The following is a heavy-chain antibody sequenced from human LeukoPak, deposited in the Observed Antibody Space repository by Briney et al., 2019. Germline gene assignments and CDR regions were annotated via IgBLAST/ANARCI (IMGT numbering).Heavy chain of an antibody. V-gene: IGHV4-39*07. CDR2: IYYSGST. CDR3: AKSTYYYDTFVNAFDL. D-gene: IGHD3-22*01. CDR1: GGSVSSTHY. Sequence: SETLSLTCTVSGGSVSSTHYWGWIRQPPGKGLEWIGSIYYSGSTYYNASLRSRVTTSVDTSKNQFSLKLSSVTAADTAVYYCAKSTYYYDTFVNAFDLWGQGTVVTVSS. J-gene: IGHJ3*01.